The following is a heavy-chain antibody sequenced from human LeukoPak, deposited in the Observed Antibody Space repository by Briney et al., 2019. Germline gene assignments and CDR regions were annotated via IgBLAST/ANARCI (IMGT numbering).Heavy chain of an antibody. CDR1: GFTFRNHG. CDR3: AREDVVVPPYGMDV. Sequence: GGSLRLSCAASGFTFRNHGMHWVRQAPGKGLEWVAVIWYDGSNEYYADSVKGRFTISRDNAKNSLYLQMNSLRAEDTAVYYCAREDVVVPPYGMDVWGQGTTVTVSS. V-gene: IGHV3-33*01. J-gene: IGHJ6*02. CDR2: IWYDGSNE. D-gene: IGHD2-2*01.